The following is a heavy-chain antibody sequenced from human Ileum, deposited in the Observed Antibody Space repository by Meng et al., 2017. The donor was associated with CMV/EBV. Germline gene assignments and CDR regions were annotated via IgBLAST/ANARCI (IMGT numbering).Heavy chain of an antibody. V-gene: IGHV3-7*01. J-gene: IGHJ4*02. CDR1: GFTFSSYW. CDR3: ARGRSQGSGSYDY. D-gene: IGHD3-10*01. CDR2: IKQDGSEK. Sequence: GESLKISCAASGFTFSSYWMSWVRQAPGKGLEWVANIKQDGSEKYYVDSVKGRFTISRDNAKNSLYLQMNSLRAEDTAVYYCARGRSQGSGSYDYWGQGTLVTVAS.